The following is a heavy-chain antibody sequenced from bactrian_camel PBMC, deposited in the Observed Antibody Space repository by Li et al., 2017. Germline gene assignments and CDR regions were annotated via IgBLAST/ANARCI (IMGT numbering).Heavy chain of an antibody. D-gene: IGHD1*01. CDR1: GYTYSPPC. Sequence: HVQLVESGGGSVQAGGSLRLSCAASGYTYSPPCMGWFRQAPGKGLEWVARITSGGSRTFYSDSVKGRFTISRDNAKNTLYLQMNSLQTKDTATYYCAIAEQGATTMRRGQGTQVTVS. J-gene: IGHJ4*01. CDR2: ITSGGSRT. V-gene: IGHV3S20*01.